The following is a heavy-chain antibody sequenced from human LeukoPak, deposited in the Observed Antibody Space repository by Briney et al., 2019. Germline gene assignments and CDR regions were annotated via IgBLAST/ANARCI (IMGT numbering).Heavy chain of an antibody. V-gene: IGHV4-34*01. CDR3: ARGRGLRVLDY. J-gene: IGHJ4*02. CDR2: INHSGST. CDR1: GGSITGYY. Sequence: SETLSLTCTVSGGSITGYYWSWIRQPPGKGLEWIGEINHSGSTNYNPSLKSRVTISVDTSKNQFSLKLSSVTAADTAVYYCARGRGLRVLDYWGQGTLVTVSS. D-gene: IGHD4-17*01.